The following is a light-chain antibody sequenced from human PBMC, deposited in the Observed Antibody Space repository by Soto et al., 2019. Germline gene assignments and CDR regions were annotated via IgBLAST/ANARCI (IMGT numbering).Light chain of an antibody. CDR3: AAWDDSLSDVV. CDR2: RNN. CDR1: SSNIGINY. J-gene: IGLJ2*01. Sequence: QSVLTQPPSASGTPGQRVTVSCSGSSSNIGINYVYWYQHLPGTAPKLLIYRNNQRPSGVPDRFSGSKSGTSASLAISGLRSEDEADYYCAAWDDSLSDVVFGGGTKLTVL. V-gene: IGLV1-47*01.